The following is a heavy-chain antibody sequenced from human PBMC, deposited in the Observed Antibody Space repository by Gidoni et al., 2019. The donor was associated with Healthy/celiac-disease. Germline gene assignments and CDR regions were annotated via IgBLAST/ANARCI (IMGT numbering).Heavy chain of an antibody. CDR3: AKDYYDSTEGNAFDI. V-gene: IGHV3-30*18. J-gene: IGHJ3*02. D-gene: IGHD3-22*01. Sequence: QVQLVESGGGVVQPGRSLRLSCAASGFTFSSYGMHWVRQAPGKGLEWVAVISYDGSNKYYADSVKGRFTISRDNSKNTLYLQMNSLRAEDTAVYYCAKDYYDSTEGNAFDIWGQGTMVTVSS. CDR2: ISYDGSNK. CDR1: GFTFSSYG.